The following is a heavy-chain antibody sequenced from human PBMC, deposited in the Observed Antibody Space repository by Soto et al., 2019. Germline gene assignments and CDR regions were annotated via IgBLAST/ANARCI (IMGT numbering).Heavy chain of an antibody. CDR3: TRHTGYDSSLDY. Sequence: PWESLKISCQGSGYTFTGHWISWVRQMPGKGLEWMGRIDPSDSYTDYSPTVQGHVTMSADKSINTAYLQWSSLQASDTAVYYCTRHTGYDSSLDYWGQGTLVTAPQ. CDR2: IDPSDSYT. CDR1: GYTFTGHW. J-gene: IGHJ4*02. D-gene: IGHD5-12*01. V-gene: IGHV5-10-1*01.